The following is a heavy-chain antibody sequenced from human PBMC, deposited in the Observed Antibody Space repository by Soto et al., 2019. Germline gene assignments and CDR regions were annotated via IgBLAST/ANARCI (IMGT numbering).Heavy chain of an antibody. CDR1: GFTFSSYW. CDR2: INSDGSST. Sequence: GGSLRLSCAASGFTFSSYWMHWVRQAPGKGLVWVSRINSDGSSTSYADSVKGRFTISRDNAKNTLYLQMNSLRAEDTAVYYCARDNGPIVGATRYYYYYYGMDVWGQGTTVTVSS. V-gene: IGHV3-74*01. J-gene: IGHJ6*02. CDR3: ARDNGPIVGATRYYYYYYGMDV. D-gene: IGHD1-26*01.